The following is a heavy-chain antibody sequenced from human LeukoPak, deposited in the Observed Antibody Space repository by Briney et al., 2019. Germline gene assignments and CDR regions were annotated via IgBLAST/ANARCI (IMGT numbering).Heavy chain of an antibody. V-gene: IGHV4-61*02. Sequence: PSQTLSLTCTVSGGSISSGSYYWSWIRQPAGKGLEWIGRIYTSGSTNYNPSLKSRVTISVDTSKNQFSLKLSSVTAADTAVYYCARERANDAYYYYYMDVWGKGTTVTISS. CDR1: GGSISSGSYY. D-gene: IGHD1-1*01. CDR3: ARERANDAYYYYYMDV. CDR2: IYTSGST. J-gene: IGHJ6*03.